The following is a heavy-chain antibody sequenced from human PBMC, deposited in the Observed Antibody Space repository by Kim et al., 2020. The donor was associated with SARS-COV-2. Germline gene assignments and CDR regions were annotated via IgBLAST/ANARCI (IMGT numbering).Heavy chain of an antibody. V-gene: IGHV1-3*01. Sequence: TKYSQKFQGRVTITRDTSATTVYMELGSLTSEDTAVYYCARGIAVAATIDYWGQGTLVTVSS. D-gene: IGHD6-13*01. CDR3: ARGIAVAATIDY. CDR2: T. J-gene: IGHJ4*02.